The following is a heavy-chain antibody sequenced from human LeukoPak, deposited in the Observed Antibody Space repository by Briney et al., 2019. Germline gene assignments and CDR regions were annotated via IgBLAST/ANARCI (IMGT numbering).Heavy chain of an antibody. J-gene: IGHJ4*02. CDR3: ARAQGAVAIDY. CDR2: INHSGST. Sequence: ASETLSLTCAVYGGSFSGYYWSWIRQPPGKGLEWIGEINHSGSTNYNPSLKSRLTISVDTSKNQFSLKLSSVTAADTAVYYCARAQGAVAIDYWGQGTLVTVSS. D-gene: IGHD6-19*01. CDR1: GGSFSGYY. V-gene: IGHV4-34*01.